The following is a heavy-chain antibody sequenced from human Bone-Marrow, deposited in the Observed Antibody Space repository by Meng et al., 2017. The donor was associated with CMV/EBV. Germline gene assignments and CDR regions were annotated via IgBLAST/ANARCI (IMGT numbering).Heavy chain of an antibody. CDR1: GFSFSTYS. J-gene: IGHJ4*02. Sequence: GESLKISCAASGFSFSTYSMNWVRQAPGKGLEWVSSISGSGKYIFNADSVKGRFTISRDNAKNSVYLQMNSLRPEDTALYYCTKGVYGGTCYFDFWGQGTLVTVSS. CDR3: TKGVYGGTCYFDF. CDR2: ISGSGKYI. V-gene: IGHV3-21*04. D-gene: IGHD3-16*01.